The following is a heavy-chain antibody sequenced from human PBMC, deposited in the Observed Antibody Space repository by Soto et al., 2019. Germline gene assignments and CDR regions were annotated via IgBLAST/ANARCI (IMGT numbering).Heavy chain of an antibody. CDR1: GFTFRIYS. CDR2: MWYDGTNK. J-gene: IGHJ3*02. CDR3: ARDATFGTKGGSFDI. V-gene: IGHV3-33*01. D-gene: IGHD3-16*01. Sequence: GGSLRLSCAASGFTFRIYSMHWVRQSPGKGLEWVAVMWYDGTNKYYGESVKGRFTISRDNSENTLYLQMNSLRVEDTAVYYCARDATFGTKGGSFDIWGHGTMVTV.